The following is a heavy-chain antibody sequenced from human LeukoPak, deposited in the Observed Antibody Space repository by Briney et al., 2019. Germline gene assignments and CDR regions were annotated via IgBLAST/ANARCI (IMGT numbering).Heavy chain of an antibody. CDR1: GGSFSGYY. Sequence: KTSETLSLTCAVYGGSFSGYYWSWIRQPPGKGLEWIGEINHSGSTNYNASLKSRVTISIDTSKNQFSLKLSSVTAADTAVYYCATSALYYYDSSGYSLWAFDIRGQGTMVTVSS. V-gene: IGHV4-34*01. J-gene: IGHJ3*02. CDR3: ATSALYYYDSSGYSLWAFDI. D-gene: IGHD3-22*01. CDR2: INHSGST.